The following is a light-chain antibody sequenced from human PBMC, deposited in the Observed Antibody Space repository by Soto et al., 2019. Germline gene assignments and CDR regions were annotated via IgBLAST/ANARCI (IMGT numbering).Light chain of an antibody. V-gene: IGLV2-14*03. CDR2: DVS. CDR3: GSYTTSSNYV. Sequence: QSVLTQPASVSGSPGQSITISCTGTISDVGSYNYVSWYQQYPGKAPKLVIYDVSTRPSGVSDRFSGSKSGNTASLTISGLRAEDEADYYCGSYTTSSNYVFGTATKVTVL. J-gene: IGLJ1*01. CDR1: ISDVGSYNY.